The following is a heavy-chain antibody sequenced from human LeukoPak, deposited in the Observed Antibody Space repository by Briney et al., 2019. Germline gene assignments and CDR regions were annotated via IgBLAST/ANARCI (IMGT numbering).Heavy chain of an antibody. J-gene: IGHJ3*02. CDR3: ASGNWNDRAFDI. CDR2: IKQDGRER. V-gene: IGHV3-7*01. Sequence: GGSLRLSCAASGLTFSGYWMSWVRRAPGKGLEWVAKIKQDGRERYYVDSVKGRFTISRDNAKNSLYLQMNSLRAEDTAVYYCASGNWNDRAFDIWGQGTMVTVSS. CDR1: GLTFSGYW. D-gene: IGHD1-20*01.